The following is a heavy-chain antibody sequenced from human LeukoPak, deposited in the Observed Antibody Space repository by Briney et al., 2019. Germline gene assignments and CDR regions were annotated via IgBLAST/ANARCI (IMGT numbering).Heavy chain of an antibody. D-gene: IGHD2-8*02. CDR2: MYYGGDT. CDR3: ARDLVEYYYYMDV. V-gene: IGHV4-30-4*01. Sequence: SETLSLTCSVAGVSINSGVYDWSCIRQPPGRGLESIDHMYYGGDTYHNPSLKSRLFMSEDTSKNPISLNLSSVTAADTAVYYCARDLVEYYYYMDVWGKGTTVTVSS. CDR1: GVSINSGVYD. J-gene: IGHJ6*03.